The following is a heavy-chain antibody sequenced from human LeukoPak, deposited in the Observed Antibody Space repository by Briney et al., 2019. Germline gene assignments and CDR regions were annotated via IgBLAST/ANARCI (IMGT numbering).Heavy chain of an antibody. CDR1: GGTFSSYA. CDR2: IIPIFGRA. D-gene: IGHD3-22*01. J-gene: IGHJ6*03. Sequence: ASVKVSCKASGGTFSSYAISWVRQAPGQGLKWMGRIIPIFGRANYAQKFQGRVTITTDESTSTAYMELGSLRSEDTAVYYCARDRPFPYYYDSSGYYSPAPYYYYYMDVWGKGTTVTVSS. CDR3: ARDRPFPYYYDSSGYYSPAPYYYYYMDV. V-gene: IGHV1-69*05.